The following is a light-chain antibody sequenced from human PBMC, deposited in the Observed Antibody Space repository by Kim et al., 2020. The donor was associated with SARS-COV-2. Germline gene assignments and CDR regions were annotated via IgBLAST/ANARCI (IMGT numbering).Light chain of an antibody. V-gene: IGLV3-25*03. CDR2: KDN. J-gene: IGLJ1*01. CDR1: TLPVKQ. CDR3: QSADGSGTYV. Sequence: VSPRQTARITCAGDTLPVKQTYWYQQKSGQAPLLVIYKDNERPSGIPGRFSGSSSGTTITLTISRVQAEDDADYYCQSADGSGTYVFGTGTKVTVL.